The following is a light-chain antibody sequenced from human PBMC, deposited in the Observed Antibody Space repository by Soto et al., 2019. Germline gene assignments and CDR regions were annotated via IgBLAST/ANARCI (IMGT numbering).Light chain of an antibody. CDR3: RRSYSTPRST. Sequence: IRMTQSPSSLSASVGDRVTITCRASQSISSYLNWYQQKPGKAPKLLIYAASSLQSGVPSRFSGSGSGTDFTLTISSLEPADYETYYCRRSYSTPRSTVGPGTEVDIK. V-gene: IGKV1-39*01. J-gene: IGKJ3*01. CDR2: AAS. CDR1: QSISSY.